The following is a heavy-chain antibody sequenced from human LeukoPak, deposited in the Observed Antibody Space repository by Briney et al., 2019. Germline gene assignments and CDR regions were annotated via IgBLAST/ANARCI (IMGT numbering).Heavy chain of an antibody. V-gene: IGHV3-23*01. D-gene: IGHD6-19*01. Sequence: PGGSLRLSCAASGFTFSSYAMSWVRQAPGKGLEWVSAISGSGGSTYYADSVKGRFTISRDNSKNTLYLQMNSLRAEDTAVYYCAKDPRPYSSGSTPVDYWGQGTLVTVSS. J-gene: IGHJ4*02. CDR2: ISGSGGST. CDR3: AKDPRPYSSGSTPVDY. CDR1: GFTFSSYA.